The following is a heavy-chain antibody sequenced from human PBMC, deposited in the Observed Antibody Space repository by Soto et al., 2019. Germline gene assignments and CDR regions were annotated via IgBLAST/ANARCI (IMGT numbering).Heavy chain of an antibody. CDR3: ARDPGAYCGGDCYLMGDYYYGMDV. CDR2: ISYDGSNK. CDR1: GFTFSSYA. V-gene: IGHV3-30-3*01. J-gene: IGHJ6*02. Sequence: PGGSLRLSCAASGFTFSSYAMHWVRQAPGKGLEWVAVISYDGSNKYYADSVKGRFTISRDNSKNTLYLQMNSLRAGDTAVYYCARDPGAYCGGDCYLMGDYYYGMDVWGQGTTVTVSS. D-gene: IGHD2-21*02.